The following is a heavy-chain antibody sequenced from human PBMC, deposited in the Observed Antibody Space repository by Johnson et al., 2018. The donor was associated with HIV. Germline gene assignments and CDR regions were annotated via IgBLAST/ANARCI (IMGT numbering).Heavy chain of an antibody. J-gene: IGHJ3*02. D-gene: IGHD6-19*01. CDR3: SRATSGWSLGGAFDI. V-gene: IGHV3-9*01. CDR1: GFTFDDYA. CDR2: ISWNSGSI. Sequence: EVQLVESGGGLVQPGRSLRLSCAASGFTFDDYAMHWVRQAPGKGLEWVSGISWNSGSIGYADSVKGRFTISRDNAKNSLYLQMNSLRGEDTAVYYCSRATSGWSLGGAFDIWGQGTMVTVSS.